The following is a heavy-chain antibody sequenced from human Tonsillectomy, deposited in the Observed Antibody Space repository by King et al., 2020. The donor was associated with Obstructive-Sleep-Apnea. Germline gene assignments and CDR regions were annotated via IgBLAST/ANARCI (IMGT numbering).Heavy chain of an antibody. CDR3: ARVEIVGPTRFDYYGLDV. Sequence: QLQESGPGLVKPSQTLSLTCTVSGGSISSRSYYWSWIRQPPGEGLEWIGFIYYTGSTYYNPSVKSRVSISVDTSKNQFSLRLSSVTAADTAVYYCARVEIVGPTRFDYYGLDVWGQGTTVTVSS. J-gene: IGHJ6*02. CDR2: IYYTGST. CDR1: GGSISSRSYY. D-gene: IGHD1-26*01. V-gene: IGHV4-30-4*01.